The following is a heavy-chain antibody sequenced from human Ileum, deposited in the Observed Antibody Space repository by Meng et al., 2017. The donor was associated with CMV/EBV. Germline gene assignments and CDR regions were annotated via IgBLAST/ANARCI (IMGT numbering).Heavy chain of an antibody. D-gene: IGHD6-13*01. CDR2: ISWNSGTI. CDR1: GFTFDEYG. V-gene: IGHV3-9*01. CDR3: AKDPYSTSWYYFDC. J-gene: IGHJ4*02. Sequence: SLKISCAASGFTFDEYGMHWVRQAPGKGLEWVSGISWNSGTIIYADSVKGRFTISRDNSKNTLYLQMNSLRAEDTAVYYCAKDPYSTSWYYFDCWGQGTLVTVSS.